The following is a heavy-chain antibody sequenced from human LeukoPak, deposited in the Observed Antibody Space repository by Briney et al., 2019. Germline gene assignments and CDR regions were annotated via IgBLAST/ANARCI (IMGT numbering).Heavy chain of an antibody. CDR2: MSCSGDRT. V-gene: IGHV3-23*01. J-gene: IGHJ4*02. Sequence: GGSLRLSCAVSGFTFSTYGMSWVRQAPGKGLEWVSAMSCSGDRTYYPDSVKGRFTIPRDNPKNTLYLQVNSLRAEDTAVYSCAKDRVGALLYFDSWGQGTLVTVSS. CDR3: AKDRVGALLYFDS. CDR1: GFTFSTYG. D-gene: IGHD1-26*01.